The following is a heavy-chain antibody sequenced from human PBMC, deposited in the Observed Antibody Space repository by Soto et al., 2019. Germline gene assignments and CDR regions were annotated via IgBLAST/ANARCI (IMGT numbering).Heavy chain of an antibody. CDR2: INAGNGNT. Sequence: ASVKVSCKASGYTFTSYAMHWVRQAPGQRLEWMGWINAGNGNTKYSQKFQGRVTITRDTSASTAYMELSSLRSEDTAVYYCARVSPLFFDFSSGYAPHFVSWGQGTLVTVS. CDR1: GYTFTSYA. J-gene: IGHJ4*02. V-gene: IGHV1-3*01. D-gene: IGHD3-3*01. CDR3: ARVSPLFFDFSSGYAPHFVS.